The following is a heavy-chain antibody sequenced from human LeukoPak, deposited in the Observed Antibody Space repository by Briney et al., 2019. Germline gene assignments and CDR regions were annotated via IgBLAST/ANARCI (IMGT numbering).Heavy chain of an antibody. V-gene: IGHV3-53*01. J-gene: IGHJ4*02. CDR3: ARAGHSSGWYTASDS. CDR1: GFTAISDY. Sequence: PGGSLRLSCAASGFTAISDYMSWVRQASGKGLEWVSVIYSGGGTYYTDSVRGRFTISRDNSKNTLYLQMNSLRVDDTAMYYCARAGHSSGWYTASDSWGQGTLVTVSS. D-gene: IGHD6-19*01. CDR2: IYSGGGT.